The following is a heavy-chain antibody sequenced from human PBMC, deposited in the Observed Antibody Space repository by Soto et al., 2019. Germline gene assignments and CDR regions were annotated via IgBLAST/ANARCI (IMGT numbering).Heavy chain of an antibody. CDR3: ARDSDYYDSSGYYYLFDY. J-gene: IGHJ4*02. D-gene: IGHD3-22*01. Sequence: SETLSLTCTVSGGSVSSGSYYWSWIRQPPGKGLEWIGYIYYSGSTNYNPSLKSRVTISVDTSKNQFSLKLSSVTAADTAVYYCARDSDYYDSSGYYYLFDYWGQGTLVTVSS. V-gene: IGHV4-61*01. CDR2: IYYSGST. CDR1: GGSVSSGSYY.